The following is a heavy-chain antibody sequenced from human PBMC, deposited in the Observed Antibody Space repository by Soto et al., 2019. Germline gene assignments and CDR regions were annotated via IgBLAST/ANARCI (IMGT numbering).Heavy chain of an antibody. J-gene: IGHJ4*02. CDR3: ARDDLPLLLGELSPMGY. D-gene: IGHD3-16*02. Sequence: GGSLRLSCAASGFTFDDYGMSWVRQAPGKGLEWVSGINWNGGSTGYADSVKGRFTISRDNAKNSLYLQMNSLRAEDTALYYCARDDLPLLLGELSPMGYWGQGTLVTVSS. CDR2: INWNGGST. V-gene: IGHV3-20*04. CDR1: GFTFDDYG.